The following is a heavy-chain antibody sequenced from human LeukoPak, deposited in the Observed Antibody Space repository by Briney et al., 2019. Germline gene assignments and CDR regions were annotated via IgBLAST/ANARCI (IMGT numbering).Heavy chain of an antibody. V-gene: IGHV3-30*18. CDR2: MSYDGSNK. CDR3: AKGGRWVGYYGSGSDPLGMDV. Sequence: GRSLRLSCAAPGFTFSSYGMHWVRQAPGKGLEWVAVMSYDGSNKYYADSVKGRFTISRDNSKNTLYLQMNSLRAEDTAVYYCAKGGRWVGYYGSGSDPLGMDVWGQGTTVTVSS. D-gene: IGHD3-10*01. CDR1: GFTFSSYG. J-gene: IGHJ6*02.